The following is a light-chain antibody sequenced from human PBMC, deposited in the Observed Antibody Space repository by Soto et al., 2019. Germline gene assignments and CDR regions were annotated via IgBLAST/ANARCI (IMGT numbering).Light chain of an antibody. CDR3: QQRNNWPPA. J-gene: IGKJ5*01. V-gene: IGKV3-11*01. CDR2: DTF. Sequence: EVVLTQSPATLSLSPGERATLSCRASQNVRNYLIWYQQKPGQAPRLLIYDTFNRATGIPARFSGSGSGTDFTLTISSLEPEDFAVYYCQQRNNWPPAFGQGTRLEIK. CDR1: QNVRNY.